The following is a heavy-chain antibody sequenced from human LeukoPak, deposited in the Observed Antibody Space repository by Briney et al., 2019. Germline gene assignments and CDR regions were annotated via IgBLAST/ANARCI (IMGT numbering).Heavy chain of an antibody. CDR3: AKDLGGEGGSGFPGY. D-gene: IGHD3-10*01. Sequence: GGSLRLSCTASGFTFSIYAMTWVRQAPGKGLEWVSAMSGSGSDTYYADSVKGRFTISRDNSKSTLYLQMNSLRVEDTAVYYCAKDLGGEGGSGFPGYWGQGTLVTVSS. CDR2: MSGSGSDT. J-gene: IGHJ4*02. CDR1: GFTFSIYA. V-gene: IGHV3-23*01.